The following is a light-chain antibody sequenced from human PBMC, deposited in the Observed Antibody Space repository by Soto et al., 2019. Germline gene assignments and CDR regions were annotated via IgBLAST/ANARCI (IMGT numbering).Light chain of an antibody. CDR1: SSDVGAYTY. J-gene: IGLJ3*02. CDR2: EVN. CDR3: SSYAGSSTWV. V-gene: IGLV2-8*01. Sequence: QPALAQPPPASGSPGQSVPIPCPGTSSDVGAYTYVSWYRQHPGKAPKLLIFEVNSRPSGVPDRFSGSKSGNTASLTVSGLQAEDESDYYCSSYAGSSTWVFGGGTKVTVL.